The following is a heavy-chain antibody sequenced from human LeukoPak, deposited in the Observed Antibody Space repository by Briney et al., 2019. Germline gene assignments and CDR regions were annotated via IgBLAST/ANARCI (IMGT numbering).Heavy chain of an antibody. J-gene: IGHJ5*02. D-gene: IGHD2-15*01. CDR1: GFTLSSFE. CDR2: ISSSGSTI. V-gene: IGHV3-48*03. CDR3: ARAQGYCSGGSCYMWFDP. Sequence: PGGSLRLSCAASGFTLSSFEMNWVRQAPGKGLEWVSYISSSGSTIYYADSVKGRFTISRDNAKNSLYLQMNSLRAEDTAVYYCARAQGYCSGGSCYMWFDPWGQGTLVTVSS.